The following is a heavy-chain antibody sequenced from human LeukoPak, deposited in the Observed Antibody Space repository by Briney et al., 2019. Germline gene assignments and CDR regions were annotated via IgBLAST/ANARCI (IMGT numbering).Heavy chain of an antibody. V-gene: IGHV3-21*01. CDR3: ARGAYGDGYYFDS. CDR1: EFTSSSYT. J-gene: IGHJ4*02. D-gene: IGHD4-17*01. Sequence: GRSLRLSCAASEFTSSSYTMNWVRQAPGKGLEWVSPISYSSSYIYYADSVKGRFTISRDNAENSLYLQMNSLRAEDTAVYYCARGAYGDGYYFDSWGQGTLVTVSS. CDR2: ISYSSSYI.